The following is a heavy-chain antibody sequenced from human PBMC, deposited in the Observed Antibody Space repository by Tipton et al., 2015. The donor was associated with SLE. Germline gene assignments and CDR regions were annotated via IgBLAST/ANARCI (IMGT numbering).Heavy chain of an antibody. J-gene: IGHJ3*01. V-gene: IGHV4-61*09. CDR2: IYTTGST. CDR1: GGSIKSGVYY. CDR3: ARGWIYEILTGYNAFDV. D-gene: IGHD3-9*01. Sequence: TLSLTCTVSGGSIKSGVYYWTWIRPPAGKGLEWIGHIYTTGSTSYNPSLKSRVSVSVDTSKNQLSLTLSAVTAADTAVYYCARGWIYEILTGYNAFDVWGQGAMVTVSS.